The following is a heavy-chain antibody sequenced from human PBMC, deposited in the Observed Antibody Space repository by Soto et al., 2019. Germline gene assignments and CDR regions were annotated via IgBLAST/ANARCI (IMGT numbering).Heavy chain of an antibody. CDR1: GYTFTSYA. V-gene: IGHV1-3*01. D-gene: IGHD2-2*01. Sequence: ASVKVSCKASGYTFTSYAMHWVRQAPGQRLEWMGWINAGNGNTKYSQKFQGRVTITRDTSASTAYMELSSLRSEDTAVYYCARDLYCSSTSCHDAFDIWGQGTMVTGSS. J-gene: IGHJ3*02. CDR3: ARDLYCSSTSCHDAFDI. CDR2: INAGNGNT.